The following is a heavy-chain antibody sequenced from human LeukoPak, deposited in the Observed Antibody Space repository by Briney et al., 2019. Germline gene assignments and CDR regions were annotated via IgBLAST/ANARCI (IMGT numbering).Heavy chain of an antibody. J-gene: IGHJ5*02. CDR3: ARDRAMVPAAILGNWFDP. CDR1: GYTFTGYY. Sequence: GASVKVSCKASGYTFTGYYMHWVRQAPGQGLEWMGWINPNSGGTNYAQKLQGRVTMTTDTSTSTAYMELRSLRSDDTAVYYCARDRAMVPAAILGNWFDPWGQGTLVTVSS. V-gene: IGHV1-2*02. CDR2: INPNSGGT. D-gene: IGHD2-2*02.